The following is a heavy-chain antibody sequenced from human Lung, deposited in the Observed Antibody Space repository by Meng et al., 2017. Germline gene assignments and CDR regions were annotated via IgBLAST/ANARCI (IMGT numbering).Heavy chain of an antibody. D-gene: IGHD3-9*01. V-gene: IGHV4-34*01. CDR1: GGAFSGYY. J-gene: IGHJ4*02. CDR2: INHSGST. CDR3: ARGYDILTGPPLDY. Sequence: QVRLQEWGGGLLKPSVTLALTCAVYGGAFSGYYWGWIRQPPGKGLEWIGEINHSGSTNYNPSLKSRVTISVDTSKNQFSLKLSSVTAADTAVYYCARGYDILTGPPLDYWGQGTLVTVSS.